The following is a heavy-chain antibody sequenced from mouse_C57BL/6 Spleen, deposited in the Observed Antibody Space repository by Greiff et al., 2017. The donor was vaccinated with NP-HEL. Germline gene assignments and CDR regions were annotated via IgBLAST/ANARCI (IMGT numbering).Heavy chain of an antibody. CDR1: GYTFTSYW. Sequence: VQLQQPGAELVKPGASVKLSCKASGYTFTSYWMQWVKQRPGQGLEWIGEIDPSDSYTNYNQKFKGKATLTVDTSSSTAYMQLSSLTSEDSAVYYCARGLPPYAMDYWGQGTSVTVSS. D-gene: IGHD2-2*01. CDR3: ARGLPPYAMDY. J-gene: IGHJ4*01. V-gene: IGHV1-50*01. CDR2: IDPSDSYT.